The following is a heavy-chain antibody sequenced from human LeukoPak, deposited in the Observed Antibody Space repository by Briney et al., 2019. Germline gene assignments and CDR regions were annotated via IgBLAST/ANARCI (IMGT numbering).Heavy chain of an antibody. CDR2: ISYDGSNK. V-gene: IGHV3-30*04. CDR1: GFIFSSYA. J-gene: IGHJ4*02. Sequence: GGSLRLSCAASGFIFSSYAMHWVRQAPGKGLEWVAVISYDGSNKYYADSVKGRFTISRDNSKNTVYLQMSSLRAEDTAVYYCARDGGGPTGVVNSRRAAAGIDYWGQGTLVTVSS. D-gene: IGHD6-13*01. CDR3: ARDGGGPTGVVNSRRAAAGIDY.